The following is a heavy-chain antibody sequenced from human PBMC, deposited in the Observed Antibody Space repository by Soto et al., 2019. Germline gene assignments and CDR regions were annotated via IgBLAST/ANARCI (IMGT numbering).Heavy chain of an antibody. J-gene: IGHJ5*02. Sequence: QVQLHESGPGLVKPSQTLSLTCTVSGGSINSGAYYWSWVRQHPGKGLEWIGAISYRGTTYYNPSLQSSITMSVDTSNNQLSLKLSSVTAADTAVYYCARMSATGTRWFDPWVPGTLVTVSS. CDR3: ARMSATGTRWFDP. CDR1: GGSINSGAYY. CDR2: ISYRGTT. V-gene: IGHV4-31*03. D-gene: IGHD1-1*01.